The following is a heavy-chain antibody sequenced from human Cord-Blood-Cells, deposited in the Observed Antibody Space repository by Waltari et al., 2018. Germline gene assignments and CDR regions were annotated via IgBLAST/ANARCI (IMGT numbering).Heavy chain of an antibody. Sequence: QVQLVQSGAEVKKPGSSVKVSCKASGGTFSSYAISWVRQAPGQGLEWMGGIIPIFGTADNAKKIQGRVTITADETTSTAYMGLSNLRSEDTAVYYCARGREMATINYYYYMEVWGKGTTVTVSS. CDR3: ARGREMATINYYYYMEV. CDR2: IIPIFGTA. CDR1: GGTFSSYA. V-gene: IGHV1-69*01. J-gene: IGHJ6*03. D-gene: IGHD5-12*01.